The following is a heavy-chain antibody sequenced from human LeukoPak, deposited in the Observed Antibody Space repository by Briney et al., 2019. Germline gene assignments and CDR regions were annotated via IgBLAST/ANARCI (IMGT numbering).Heavy chain of an antibody. V-gene: IGHV3-74*01. CDR2: MDADGSNT. CDR1: GFTFKNSW. CDR3: ASRWYFDL. J-gene: IGHJ2*01. Sequence: GGSLRLSCVASGFTFKNSWMHWVRQVPGKGLVWVSRMDADGSNTHYVDSVKGRFTISRDNAKNTLYLQMNSLRVEDTAVYYCASRWYFDLWGRGTLVSVSS.